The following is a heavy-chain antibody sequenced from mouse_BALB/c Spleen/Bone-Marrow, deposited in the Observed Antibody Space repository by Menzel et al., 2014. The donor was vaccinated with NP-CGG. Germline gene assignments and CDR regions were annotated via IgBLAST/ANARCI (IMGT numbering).Heavy chain of an antibody. CDR2: ISSGGGRI. J-gene: IGHJ2*01. D-gene: IGHD4-1*01. Sequence: EVQGVESGGGLVKPGGSLKLSCAASGFAFSGNDMSWVRQIPEKRLAWVTYISSGGGRIYYPDTVKGRFTICRDNAKNTLYLQMDSLKSEDTAMYYCTRGGNWEDFDYWGQGTTLTVSS. CDR1: GFAFSGND. V-gene: IGHV5-12-1*01. CDR3: TRGGNWEDFDY.